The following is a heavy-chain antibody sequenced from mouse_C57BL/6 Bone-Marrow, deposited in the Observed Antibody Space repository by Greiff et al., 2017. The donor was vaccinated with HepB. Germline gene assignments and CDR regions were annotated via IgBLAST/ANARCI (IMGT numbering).Heavy chain of an antibody. V-gene: IGHV15-2*01. CDR3: ARDYYGSSDEAWFAY. D-gene: IGHD1-1*01. CDR1: DSEVFPIAY. Sequence: SGSELRSPGSSVKLSCKDFDSEVFPIAYMSWVRQKPGHGFEWIGGILPSIGRTIYGEKFEDKATLDADTLSNTAYLELNRLTSEDSAIYYCARDYYGSSDEAWFAYWGQGTLVTVSA. J-gene: IGHJ3*01. CDR2: ILPSIGRT.